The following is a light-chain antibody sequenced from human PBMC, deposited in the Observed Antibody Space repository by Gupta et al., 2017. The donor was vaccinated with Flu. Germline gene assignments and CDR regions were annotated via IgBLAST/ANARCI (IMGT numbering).Light chain of an antibody. CDR2: GAS. V-gene: IGKV3D-15*01. Sequence: ERVMTQSPATLSVSPGERATLSCRASQSISSNLAWYQQKPGQAPRLLIYGASTRATGIAARFSGSGSGTEFTLTISSLQSEDFAVYYCQQYNDWPPLTFGQGTRLEIK. CDR3: QQYNDWPPLT. CDR1: QSISSN. J-gene: IGKJ5*01.